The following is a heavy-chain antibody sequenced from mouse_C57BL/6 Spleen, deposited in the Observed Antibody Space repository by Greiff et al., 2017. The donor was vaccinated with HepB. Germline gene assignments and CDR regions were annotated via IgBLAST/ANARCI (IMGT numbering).Heavy chain of an antibody. CDR2: ISDGGSYT. CDR3: ARDKRDGTFDY. CDR1: GFTFSSYA. V-gene: IGHV5-4*01. Sequence: EVQRVESGGGLVKPGGSLKLSCAASGFTFSSYAMSWVRQTPEKRLEWVATISDGGSYTYYPDNVKGRFTISRDNAKNNLYLQMSHLKSEDTAMYYCARDKRDGTFDYWGQGTTLTVSS. J-gene: IGHJ2*01. D-gene: IGHD2-1*01.